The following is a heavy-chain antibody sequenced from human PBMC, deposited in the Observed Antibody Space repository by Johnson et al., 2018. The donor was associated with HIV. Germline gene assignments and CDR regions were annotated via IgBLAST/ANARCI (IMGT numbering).Heavy chain of an antibody. CDR3: ARDPGNGGRPFDAFDI. V-gene: IGHV3-30*04. D-gene: IGHD4-23*01. CDR1: GFTFSSYA. CDR2: ISYDGNKT. J-gene: IGHJ3*02. Sequence: QMLLVESGGGVVQPGSSLRLSCAASGFTFSSYAMHWVRQAPGEGLEWVAVISYDGNKTYYADSVRGLTISRDNSKNTVFLQMDSLRGEDTADYYCARDPGNGGRPFDAFDIWGQGTMVTVSS.